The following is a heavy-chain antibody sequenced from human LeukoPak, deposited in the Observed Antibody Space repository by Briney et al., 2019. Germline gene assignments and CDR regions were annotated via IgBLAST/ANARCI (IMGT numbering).Heavy chain of an antibody. CDR3: ARASGIDYTGMPDY. D-gene: IGHD1-26*01. CDR2: IYSGEST. Sequence: PGGSLRLSCAASGFSVSSSYMNWVRQAPGRGLEWVAVIYSGESTNYADSVKGRFTISRDSSKNTLYLQMNSLRAEDTAVYYCARASGIDYTGMPDYWGQGTLVTVSS. CDR1: GFSVSSSY. V-gene: IGHV3-53*01. J-gene: IGHJ4*02.